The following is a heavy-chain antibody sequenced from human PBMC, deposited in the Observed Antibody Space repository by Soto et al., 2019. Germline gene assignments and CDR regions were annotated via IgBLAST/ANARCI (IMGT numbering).Heavy chain of an antibody. J-gene: IGHJ4*02. D-gene: IGHD3-9*01. CDR3: AKLPQYDILTGYLDYFDY. V-gene: IGHV3-23*01. CDR1: GFTFSSYA. Sequence: GXSLRLACAASGFTFSSYALSWFRQAPVNGLEWVSAFRGDGTGAHYADSVKGRFTISRDNSKNSLYLHMNSLRAEDTAVYYCAKLPQYDILTGYLDYFDYWGQGTLVTVSS. CDR2: FRGDGTGA.